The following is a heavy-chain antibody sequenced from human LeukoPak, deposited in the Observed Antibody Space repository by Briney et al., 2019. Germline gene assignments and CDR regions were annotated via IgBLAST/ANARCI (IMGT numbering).Heavy chain of an antibody. CDR1: GYTFTSYD. J-gene: IGHJ6*03. V-gene: IGHV1-2*02. CDR3: ARAGYYYYMDV. Sequence: ASVKVSCKASGYTFTSYDINCVREAPGHRLEWMGWINPNSGGTNHAQKFQGRVTMTRDTSISTAYMELSRLRSDDTAVYYFARAGYYYYMDVWGKGTTVTISS. CDR2: INPNSGGT.